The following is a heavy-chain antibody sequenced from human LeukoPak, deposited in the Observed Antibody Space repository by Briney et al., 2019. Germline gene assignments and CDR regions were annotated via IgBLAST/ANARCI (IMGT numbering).Heavy chain of an antibody. D-gene: IGHD3-22*01. CDR3: ARGNPRRITMIVVVIRSGYYFDY. V-gene: IGHV4-34*01. CDR1: GGSFSGYY. CDR2: VNHSGST. J-gene: IGHJ4*02. Sequence: SETLSLTCAVYGGSFSGYYWSWIRQPPGKGLEWIGEVNHSGSTNYNPSLKSRVIISVDTSKNQFSLKLSSVTAADTAVYYCARGNPRRITMIVVVIRSGYYFDYWGQGTLVTVSS.